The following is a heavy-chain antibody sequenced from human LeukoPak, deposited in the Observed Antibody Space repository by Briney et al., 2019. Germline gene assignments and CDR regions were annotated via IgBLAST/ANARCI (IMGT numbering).Heavy chain of an antibody. CDR2: IYYSGST. D-gene: IGHD3-10*01. CDR1: GGSISSNNYY. CDR3: ARDLYPDYYGSGSTDAFDI. V-gene: IGHV4-39*07. J-gene: IGHJ3*02. Sequence: SETLSLTCTVSGGSISSNNYYWGWIRQPPGKGLEWIGNIYYSGSTYYNPSLKSRVTISVDTSKNQFSLKLSSVTAADTAVYYCARDLYPDYYGSGSTDAFDIWGQGTMVTVSS.